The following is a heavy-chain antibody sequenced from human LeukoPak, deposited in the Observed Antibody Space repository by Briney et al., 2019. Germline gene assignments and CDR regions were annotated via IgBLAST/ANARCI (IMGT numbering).Heavy chain of an antibody. V-gene: IGHV4-59*08. CDR2: IYYSGST. CDR1: GGSISSYY. D-gene: IGHD3-16*02. CDR3: ARHSVDDYVWGSYPYFDY. Sequence: SETLSLTCTVSGGSISSYYWSWIRQPPGKGLEWIGYIYYSGSTNYNPSLKSRVTISVDTSKNQFSLKLSSVTAADTAVYYCARHSVDDYVWGSYPYFDYWGQGTLVTVSS. J-gene: IGHJ4*02.